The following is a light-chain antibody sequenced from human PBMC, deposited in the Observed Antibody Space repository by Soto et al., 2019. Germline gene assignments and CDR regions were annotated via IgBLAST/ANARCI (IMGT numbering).Light chain of an antibody. Sequence: EIVMTQSPATLSVSPGERATLSCRASQSVRSNLAWYQQKPGQAPRLLIYGASTRATAIPARFSGSGSGTEFTLTISSLQSEDFAVYYCQHYNNWPPITFGQGTRLEIK. CDR1: QSVRSN. CDR2: GAS. CDR3: QHYNNWPPIT. J-gene: IGKJ5*01. V-gene: IGKV3-15*01.